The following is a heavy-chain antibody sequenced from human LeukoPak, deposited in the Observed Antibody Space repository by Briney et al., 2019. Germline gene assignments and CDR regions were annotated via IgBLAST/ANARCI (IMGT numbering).Heavy chain of an antibody. CDR3: AKDRQQLVRSYFDS. Sequence: GGSLRLSCAASGFTFSSYAMSWVRQAPGKGLEWVSVIRGSGGSTYYADSVKGRFTISRDNSKNTLYLQLNSLRAEDTAVYYCAKDRQQLVRSYFDSWGQGTLVTVSS. J-gene: IGHJ4*02. D-gene: IGHD6-13*01. V-gene: IGHV3-23*01. CDR2: IRGSGGST. CDR1: GFTFSSYA.